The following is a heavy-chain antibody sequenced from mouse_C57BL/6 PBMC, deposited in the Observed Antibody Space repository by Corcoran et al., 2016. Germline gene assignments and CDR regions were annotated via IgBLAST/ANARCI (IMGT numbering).Heavy chain of an antibody. J-gene: IGHJ4*01. CDR2: IYPGSGNT. CDR3: SRDYYGRDYAMDY. D-gene: IGHD1-1*01. Sequence: QVQLKQSGAELERPGASVKLSCKASGYTFTDYYINWVKQRPGQGLEWIARIYPGSGNTYYNEKFKGKATLTAEKSSSTAYMQLSSLTSEDSAVYFCSRDYYGRDYAMDYWGQGTSVTVSA. CDR1: GYTFTDYY. V-gene: IGHV1-76*01.